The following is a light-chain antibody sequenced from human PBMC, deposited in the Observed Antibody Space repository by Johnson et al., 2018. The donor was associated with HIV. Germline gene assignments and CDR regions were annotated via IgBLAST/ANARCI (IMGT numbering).Light chain of an antibody. V-gene: IGLV1-51*02. Sequence: QSVLTQPPSVSAAPGQKVTISCSGSSSNIGNNYVSWYQQLPGVAPKILIYENNKRPSGIPDRFSGSKSGTSATLGITGLQAGDEGDYYFGTWDRSLITGTVFGTGTSVTVL. J-gene: IGLJ1*01. CDR3: GTWDRSLITGTV. CDR1: SSNIGNNY. CDR2: ENN.